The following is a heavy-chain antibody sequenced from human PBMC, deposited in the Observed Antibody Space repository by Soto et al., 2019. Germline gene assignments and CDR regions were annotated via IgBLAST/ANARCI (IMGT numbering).Heavy chain of an antibody. CDR1: GGTVSSYA. Sequence: QLHLVQSGAEVKKAGSSVKVSCKASGGTVSSYAITWVRQALGKGLEWMGVFIPIFVSAHYAPKFQGRITITADESTRTAYMELSGLTSEDTAIYYCARDVSSDTTGFRGYDLWGQGTQVTVSS. CDR2: FIPIFVSA. J-gene: IGHJ4*02. CDR3: ARDVSSDTTGFRGYDL. D-gene: IGHD3-10*01. V-gene: IGHV1-69*01.